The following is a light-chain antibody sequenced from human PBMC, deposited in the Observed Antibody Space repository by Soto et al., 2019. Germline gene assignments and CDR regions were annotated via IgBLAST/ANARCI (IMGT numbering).Light chain of an antibody. CDR3: QQYNNWPQT. V-gene: IGKV3D-15*01. Sequence: EIVMTQSPATLSVSPGERATLSCRASQSVSSRSLAWYQQKPGQAPGLLISGASSRAADIPDRFSGSGSGTDFTLTISGLQSEDFAVYYCQQYNNWPQTFGQGTKVDI. CDR2: GAS. J-gene: IGKJ1*01. CDR1: QSVSSRS.